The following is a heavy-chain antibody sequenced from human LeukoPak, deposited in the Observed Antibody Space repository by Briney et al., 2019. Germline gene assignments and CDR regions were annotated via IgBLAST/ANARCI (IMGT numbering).Heavy chain of an antibody. J-gene: IGHJ4*02. D-gene: IGHD2-15*01. CDR3: AREDCTGGSCYTGR. CDR2: ISTSSSHI. CDR1: GFIFSSYN. Sequence: GGSLRLSCVASGFIFSSYNMNWVRQAPGKGLEWVSSISTSSSHIYYADAVKGRFSISRDNAKNSLYLQMNSLRAEDTAVYYCAREDCTGGSCYTGRWGQGTLVTVSS. V-gene: IGHV3-21*01.